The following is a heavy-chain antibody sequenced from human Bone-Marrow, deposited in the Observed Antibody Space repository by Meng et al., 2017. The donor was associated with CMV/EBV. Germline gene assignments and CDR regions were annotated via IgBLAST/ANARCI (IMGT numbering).Heavy chain of an antibody. CDR2: RNQRGGAK. CDR3: ARGDYGGNSGFDP. CDR1: GKNIKKYI. V-gene: IGHV1-46*02. Sequence: KETGKNIKKYIKQGEGKAPGKGTERVGIRNQRGGAKKKEKRVKGRVTMTRETYTSTLYMDLTNLRSDDTAVYYCARGDYGGNSGFDPWGQGTLVTVSS. D-gene: IGHD4-23*01. J-gene: IGHJ5*02.